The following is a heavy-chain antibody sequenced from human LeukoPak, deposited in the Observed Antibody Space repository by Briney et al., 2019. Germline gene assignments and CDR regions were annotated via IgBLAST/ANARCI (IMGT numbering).Heavy chain of an antibody. V-gene: IGHV3-30*04. D-gene: IGHD4-23*01. CDR1: GFTFSSYA. CDR3: AGPKMAVVTPLDY. Sequence: GGSLRLSCAASGFTFSSYAMHWVRQAPGKGLEWVAGISYDGSNKYYADSVKGRFTISRDNSKSTVYLQMNSLRDEDTAVYYCAGPKMAVVTPLDYWGQGTLVTVSS. J-gene: IGHJ4*02. CDR2: ISYDGSNK.